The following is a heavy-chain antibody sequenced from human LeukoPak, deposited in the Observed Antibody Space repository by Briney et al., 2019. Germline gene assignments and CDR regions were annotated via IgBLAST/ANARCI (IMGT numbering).Heavy chain of an antibody. V-gene: IGHV4-31*03. D-gene: IGHD6-19*01. CDR1: GGSISSGGYY. CDR2: IYYSGST. Sequence: PSQTLSLTCTVSGGSISSGGYYWSWIRQHPGKGLEWIGYIYYSGSTYYNPSLKSRVTISVDTSKNQFSLKLSSVTAADTAVYYCARDRRGRGAVAGTHYYYGMDVWGQGTTVTVSS. J-gene: IGHJ6*02. CDR3: ARDRRGRGAVAGTHYYYGMDV.